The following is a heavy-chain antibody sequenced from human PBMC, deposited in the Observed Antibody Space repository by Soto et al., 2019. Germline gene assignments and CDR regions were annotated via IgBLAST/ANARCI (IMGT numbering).Heavy chain of an antibody. V-gene: IGHV1-69*13. D-gene: IGHD3-16*01. J-gene: IGHJ6*02. CDR1: GGTFSSYA. Sequence: GAAVKVSCKASGGTFSSYAISWVRQAPGQGLEWMGGIIPIFGTANYAQKFQGRVTITADESTSTAYMELSSLRSEDTAVYYCARALLFGVWQLPMDVWGQGTTVTVS. CDR3: ARALLFGVWQLPMDV. CDR2: IIPIFGTA.